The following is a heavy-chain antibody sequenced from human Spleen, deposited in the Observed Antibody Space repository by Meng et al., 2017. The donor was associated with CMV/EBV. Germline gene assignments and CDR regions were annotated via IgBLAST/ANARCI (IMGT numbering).Heavy chain of an antibody. CDR3: ARDDPGVAGNFDY. CDR2: ISSSGSTI. V-gene: IGHV3-11*04. D-gene: IGHD3-3*01. J-gene: IGHJ4*02. Sequence: GESLKISCAASGFTFSDYYMSWIRQAPGKGLEWVSYISSSGSTIYYADSVKGRFTISRDNAKKSLFLQMNGLRGEDTGIYYCARDDPGVAGNFDYWGQGALVTVSS. CDR1: GFTFSDYY.